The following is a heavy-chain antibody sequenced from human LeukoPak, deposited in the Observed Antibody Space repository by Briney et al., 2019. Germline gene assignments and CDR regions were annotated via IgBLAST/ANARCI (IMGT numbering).Heavy chain of an antibody. V-gene: IGHV1-46*03. CDR3: ARVDSAMASGDAFDI. CDR1: RYTFTSYY. D-gene: IGHD5-18*01. Sequence: GASVKVSCKASRYTFTSYYMHWVRQAPGQGLEWMGIINPSGGSTSYAQKFQGRVTMTRDTSTSTVYMELSSLRSEDTAVYYCARVDSAMASGDAFDIWGQGTMVTVSS. CDR2: INPSGGST. J-gene: IGHJ3*02.